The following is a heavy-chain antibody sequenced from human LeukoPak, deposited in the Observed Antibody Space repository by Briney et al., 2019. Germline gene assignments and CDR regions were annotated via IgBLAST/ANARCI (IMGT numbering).Heavy chain of an antibody. Sequence: GESLKISCKGSGYSFTSYWIGWVRQMPGKGLEWTGIIYPGDSDSTYSPSFQGQVTISADKSISTAYLQWSSLKASDSAMYYCARRGVGSTFDYWGQGTLVTVSS. V-gene: IGHV5-51*01. CDR1: GYSFTSYW. CDR3: ARRGVGSTFDY. CDR2: IYPGDSDS. D-gene: IGHD1-26*01. J-gene: IGHJ4*02.